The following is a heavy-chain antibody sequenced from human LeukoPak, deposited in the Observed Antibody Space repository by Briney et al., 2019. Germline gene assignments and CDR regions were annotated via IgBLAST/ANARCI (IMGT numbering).Heavy chain of an antibody. CDR3: VKVPRSGCCAFDI. CDR1: GNYW. CDR2: INSDGSWT. D-gene: IGHD6-19*01. V-gene: IGHV3-74*01. J-gene: IGHJ3*02. Sequence: PGGSLRLSCAASGNYWMHWVRQVPGKGLVWVSHINSDGSWTSYADSVKGRFTISKDNAKNTVYLQMNSLRVEDTAVYYCVKVPRSGCCAFDIWGQGTMVTVSS.